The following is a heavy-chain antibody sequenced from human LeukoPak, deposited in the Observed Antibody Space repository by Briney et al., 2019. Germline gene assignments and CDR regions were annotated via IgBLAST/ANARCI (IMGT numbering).Heavy chain of an antibody. CDR2: IYYSGSP. V-gene: IGHV4-39*01. CDR3: ARWRTAKTGFDY. D-gene: IGHD1-1*01. J-gene: IGHJ4*02. Sequence: SETLSLTCTVSGGSISSNSYYWGWIRQPPGKGLEWIGSIYYSGSPYYNPSLKSRVTISVDTSENQFSLKVSSVTAADTAVYYCARWRTAKTGFDYWGQGTLVTVSS. CDR1: GGSISSNSYY.